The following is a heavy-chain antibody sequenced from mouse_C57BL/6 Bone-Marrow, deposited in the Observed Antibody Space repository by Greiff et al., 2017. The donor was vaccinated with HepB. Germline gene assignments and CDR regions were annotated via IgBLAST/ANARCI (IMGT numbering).Heavy chain of an antibody. V-gene: IGHV1-81*01. J-gene: IGHJ1*03. CDR2: IYPRSGNN. D-gene: IGHD2-3*01. CDR3: AGRRVYDGYLYWYFDV. CDR1: GYTFTSYG. Sequence: VQLQQSGAELARPGASVKLSCKASGYTFTSYGISWVKQRTGQGLEWIGEIYPRSGNNYYNEKFKGKATLTADKSSSTAYMELRSLTSEDSAVYFCAGRRVYDGYLYWYFDVWGTGTTVTVSS.